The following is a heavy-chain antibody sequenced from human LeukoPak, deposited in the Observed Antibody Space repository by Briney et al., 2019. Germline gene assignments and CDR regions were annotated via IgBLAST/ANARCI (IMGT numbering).Heavy chain of an antibody. CDR3: ARDRVTMVRGVISLLDY. V-gene: IGHV1-2*02. D-gene: IGHD3-10*01. CDR1: GYTFTGYY. J-gene: IGHJ4*02. Sequence: GASVKVSCKASGYTFTGYYMHWVRQAPGQGLEWMGWINPNSGGTKYAQKFQGRVTMTRDTSISTAYMEVSRLRSDDTAVYYCARDRVTMVRGVISLLDYWGQGTLVTVSS. CDR2: INPNSGGT.